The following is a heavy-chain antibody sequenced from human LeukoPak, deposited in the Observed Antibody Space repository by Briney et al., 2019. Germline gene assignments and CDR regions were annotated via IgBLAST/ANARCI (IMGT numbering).Heavy chain of an antibody. CDR2: INSDGSST. V-gene: IGHV3-74*01. J-gene: IGHJ4*02. Sequence: GGSLRLSCAASGFTFSSYWTHWVRQAPGKGLVWVSRINSDGSSTSYADSVKGRFTISRDNAKNTLYLQMNSLRAEDTAVYYCARTPYYYDSSGYYPDYWGQGTLVTVSS. CDR3: ARTPYYYDSSGYYPDY. CDR1: GFTFSSYW. D-gene: IGHD3-22*01.